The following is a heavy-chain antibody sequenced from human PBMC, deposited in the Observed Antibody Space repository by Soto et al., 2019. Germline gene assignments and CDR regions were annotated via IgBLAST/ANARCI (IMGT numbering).Heavy chain of an antibody. Sequence: SETLSLTCAFYGGSFSGYYWSWIRQPPGKGLEWIGEINHSGSTNYNPSLKSRVTISVDTSKNQFSLKLSSVTAADTAVYYCARGDYDFWSGFKRCDWFDPWGQGTLVTVSS. D-gene: IGHD3-3*01. V-gene: IGHV4-34*01. CDR3: ARGDYDFWSGFKRCDWFDP. CDR2: INHSGST. J-gene: IGHJ5*02. CDR1: GGSFSGYY.